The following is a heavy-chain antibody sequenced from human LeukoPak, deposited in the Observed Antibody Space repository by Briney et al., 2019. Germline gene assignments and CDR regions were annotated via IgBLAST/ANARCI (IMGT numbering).Heavy chain of an antibody. CDR3: ARGPGEMATIYGY. CDR2: ISSSGSTI. CDR1: GFTFSSYE. V-gene: IGHV3-48*03. Sequence: PGGSLRLSCAASGFTFSSYEMNWVRQAPGKGLEWVSYISSSGSTIYYADSVKGRFTISRDNAKNSLYLQMNSLRAKDTAVYYCARGPGEMATIYGYWGQGTLVTVSS. J-gene: IGHJ4*02. D-gene: IGHD5-24*01.